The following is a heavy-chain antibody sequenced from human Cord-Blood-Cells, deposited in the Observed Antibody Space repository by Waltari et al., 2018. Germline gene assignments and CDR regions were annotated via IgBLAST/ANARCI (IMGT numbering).Heavy chain of an antibody. V-gene: IGHV4-34*01. J-gene: IGHJ4*02. CDR3: ARAGADFWSGYYDY. CDR2: INHSGST. Sequence: QVQLQQWGAGLLKPSETLSLTCAVYGGSFSGYYWSWIRQPPGKGLEWIGEINHSGSTNYNPSLKSRVTISVDTSKNQFSLKLSSVTAADTAVYYCARAGADFWSGYYDYWGREPWSPSPQ. D-gene: IGHD3-3*01. CDR1: GGSFSGYY.